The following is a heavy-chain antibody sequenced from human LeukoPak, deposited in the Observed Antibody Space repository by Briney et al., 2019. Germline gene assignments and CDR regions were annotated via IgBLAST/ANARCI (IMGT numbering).Heavy chain of an antibody. CDR1: GFTFSSYA. CDR2: INTNGGTT. D-gene: IGHD2/OR15-2a*01. J-gene: IGHJ6*02. CDR3: ARGGTTGGSVVAMDV. V-gene: IGHV3-74*01. Sequence: PGGSLRLSCAASGFTFSSYAMSWVRQAPGKGLVWVSHINTNGGTTIYADSVKGRFTISRDNAKSTLYLQVNSLRVEDTAVYYCARGGTTGGSVVAMDVWGQGTTVTVSS.